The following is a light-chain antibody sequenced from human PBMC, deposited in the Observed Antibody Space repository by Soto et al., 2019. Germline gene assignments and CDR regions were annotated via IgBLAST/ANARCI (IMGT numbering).Light chain of an antibody. Sequence: EIVLTQSPGTLSLSPGERATLSCRARQSISSSYLAWYQQKPGQAPRLLIYATSSRATGIPDRFSGSGSGTDFTLTISRLEPEDVAVFYCQQYHGSSYTFGQGTKLEI. J-gene: IGKJ2*01. CDR3: QQYHGSSYT. V-gene: IGKV3-20*01. CDR1: QSISSSY. CDR2: ATS.